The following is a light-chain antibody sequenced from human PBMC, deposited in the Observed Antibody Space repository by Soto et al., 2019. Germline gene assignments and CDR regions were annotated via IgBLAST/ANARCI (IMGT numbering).Light chain of an antibody. CDR3: QQYGSSPRT. CDR2: DAS. CDR1: QSLSSSQ. V-gene: IGKV3-20*01. Sequence: EIVLTQSPGTLSLSPGERATLSCRASQSLSSSQLAWYQQKPGQAPRLLIHDASSRATGISYRFTGSGSGTDFTLTITTLEPEDFAVYYCQQYGSSPRTFGLGTKVEIK. J-gene: IGKJ1*01.